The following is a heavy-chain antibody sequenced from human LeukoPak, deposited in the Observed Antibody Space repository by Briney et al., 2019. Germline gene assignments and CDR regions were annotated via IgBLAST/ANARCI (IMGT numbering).Heavy chain of an antibody. Sequence: PGGSLRLSCAASGFTFSSYWMTWVRQAPGKGLEWVANIKRDGSDKYYVGSVDGRFTISRDNAQNSLYLQMSSLRAEDTAVYYCARDLRRYFDWSEGYWGQGTLVTVPS. CDR2: IKRDGSDK. J-gene: IGHJ4*02. CDR1: GFTFSSYW. CDR3: ARDLRRYFDWSEGY. D-gene: IGHD3-9*01. V-gene: IGHV3-7*01.